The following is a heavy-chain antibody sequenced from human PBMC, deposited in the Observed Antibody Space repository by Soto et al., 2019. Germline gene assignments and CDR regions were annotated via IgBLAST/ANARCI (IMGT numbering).Heavy chain of an antibody. D-gene: IGHD3-16*01. CDR1: GFKFSNYA. Sequence: PGGSLRLSCAASGFKFSNYAMSWVRQAPWKGLEWVSLISATGGGTYYADSVKGRFTISRDNSHNTLYLQVHSLTAEDTAGYYCAKDRRAGGNSAFYFDFWGQGPQVTVSS. CDR3: AKDRRAGGNSAFYFDF. J-gene: IGHJ4*02. V-gene: IGHV3-23*01. CDR2: ISATGGGT.